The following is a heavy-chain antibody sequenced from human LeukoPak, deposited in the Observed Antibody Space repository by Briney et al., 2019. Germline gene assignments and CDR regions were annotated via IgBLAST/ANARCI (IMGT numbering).Heavy chain of an antibody. CDR2: VYWDDVK. Sequence: SGPTLVNPTQPLTLTCSFSGFSLSTSGVGVGWIRQPPGKALEWLALVYWDDVKRYSPSLRNRLTVTKDTSKNQVVLKMTNMDPVDTATYYCSHSRWELFDYWGQGTLVTVSS. CDR3: SHSRWELFDY. CDR1: GFSLSTSGVG. J-gene: IGHJ4*02. D-gene: IGHD1-26*01. V-gene: IGHV2-5*02.